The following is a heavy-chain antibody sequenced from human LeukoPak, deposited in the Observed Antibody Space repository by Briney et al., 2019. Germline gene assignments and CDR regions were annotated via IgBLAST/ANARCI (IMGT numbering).Heavy chain of an antibody. CDR1: GFTFSSYS. CDR3: ARDNPYDFWSGYSGAFDI. D-gene: IGHD3-3*01. V-gene: IGHV3-21*01. CDR2: ISSSSSYI. J-gene: IGHJ3*02. Sequence: GGPLRLSCAASGFTFSSYSMNWVRQAPGKGLEWVSSISSSSSYIYYADSVKGRFTISRDNAKNSLYLQMNSLRAEDTAVYYCARDNPYDFWSGYSGAFDIWGQGTMVTVSS.